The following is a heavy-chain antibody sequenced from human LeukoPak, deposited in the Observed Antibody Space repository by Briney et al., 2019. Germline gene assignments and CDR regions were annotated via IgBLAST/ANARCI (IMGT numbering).Heavy chain of an antibody. CDR3: ARGASYDYFDY. CDR2: ISYDGSNK. D-gene: IGHD3-3*01. V-gene: IGHV3-30-3*01. CDR1: GFTFSSYA. J-gene: IGHJ4*02. Sequence: GGSLRLSCAASGFTFSSYAMHWVRQAPGKGLEWVAVISYDGSNKYYADSVKGRFTISRDNSKNTLYLQMNSLRAEDTAVYYCARGASYDYFDYWGQGTLVTVSS.